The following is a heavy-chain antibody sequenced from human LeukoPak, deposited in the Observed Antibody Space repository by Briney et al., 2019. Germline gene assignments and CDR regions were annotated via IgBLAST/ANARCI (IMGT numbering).Heavy chain of an antibody. CDR2: INSDGSWT. CDR1: GNYW. CDR3: ARDGGPRSYYYYYGMDV. V-gene: IGHV3-74*01. J-gene: IGHJ6*02. D-gene: IGHD1-14*01. Sequence: GGSLRLSCAASGNYWMHWVRQVPGKGLVWVSHINSDGSWTSYADSVKGRFTISRDNAKNSLYLQMNSLRAEDTAAYYCARDGGPRSYYYYYGMDVWGQGNTVTVSS.